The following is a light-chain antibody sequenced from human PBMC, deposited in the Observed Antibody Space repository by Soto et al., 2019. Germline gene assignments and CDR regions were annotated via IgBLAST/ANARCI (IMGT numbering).Light chain of an antibody. CDR3: QQQQGSVATGLLWT. CDR1: QSVSSY. J-gene: IGKJ1*01. V-gene: IGKV3-11*01. CDR2: DAS. Sequence: EIVLTQSPATLSLSPGERATLSCSASQSVSSYLAWYQQKPGQAPRLLIYDASNRATGIPARFSGSGSGTDFTLTISSLEPEDFAVYYCQQQQGSVATGLLWTFGQGTKVEIK.